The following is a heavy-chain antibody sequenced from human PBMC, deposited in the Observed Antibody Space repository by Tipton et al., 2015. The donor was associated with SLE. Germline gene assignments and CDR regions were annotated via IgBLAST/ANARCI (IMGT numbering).Heavy chain of an antibody. CDR3: ARGDDAFDI. J-gene: IGHJ3*02. V-gene: IGHV4-59*05. CDR1: GGSISSYY. Sequence: TLSLTCTVPGGSISSYYWSWIRQPAGKGLEWIGRIYYSGSTYYNPSLKSRVTISVDTSKNQFSLKLSSVTAADTAVYYCARGDDAFDIWGQGTMVTVSS. CDR2: IYYSGST. D-gene: IGHD3-16*01.